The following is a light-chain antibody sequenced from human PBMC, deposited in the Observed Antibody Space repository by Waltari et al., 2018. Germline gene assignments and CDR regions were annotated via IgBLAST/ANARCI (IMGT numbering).Light chain of an antibody. CDR2: AAS. Sequence: DIQMTQSPSSVSASIGDRVTITCRASQGIASWLAWYQQKPGKAPKVVIYAASRLRSGVPSRFSGSFSGTNFTLMITNLQPEDFATYYCQQANTFPYTVGQGTKLEIK. J-gene: IGKJ2*01. CDR3: QQANTFPYT. CDR1: QGIASW. V-gene: IGKV1D-12*01.